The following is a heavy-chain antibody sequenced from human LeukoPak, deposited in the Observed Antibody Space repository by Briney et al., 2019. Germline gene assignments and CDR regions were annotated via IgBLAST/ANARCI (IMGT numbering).Heavy chain of an antibody. CDR3: AKNSGYDCQYFFDY. J-gene: IGHJ4*02. CDR1: GFTFSSYW. D-gene: IGHD6-25*01. V-gene: IGHV3-23*01. CDR2: IDGGGGPT. Sequence: GGSLRLSCAASGFTFSSYWMSWVRQAPGKGLEWVSVIDGGGGPTYYADSVKGRFTISRANSKNTLYLQMNSLRAEDVALYFWAKNSGYDCQYFFDYWGQGTLVTVSS.